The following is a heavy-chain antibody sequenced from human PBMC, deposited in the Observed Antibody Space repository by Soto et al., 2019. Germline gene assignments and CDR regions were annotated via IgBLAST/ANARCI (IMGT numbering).Heavy chain of an antibody. V-gene: IGHV4-30-4*01. J-gene: IGHJ3*02. CDR1: GGSISSGDYY. CDR3: ARVQMATILHAFDI. CDR2: IYYSGST. D-gene: IGHD5-12*01. Sequence: KPSETLSLTCTVSGGSISSGDYYWSWIRQPPGKGLEWIGYIYYSGSTYYNPSLKSRVTISVDTSKNQFSLKLSAVTAADTAVYYCARVQMATILHAFDIWGQGTMVTVSS.